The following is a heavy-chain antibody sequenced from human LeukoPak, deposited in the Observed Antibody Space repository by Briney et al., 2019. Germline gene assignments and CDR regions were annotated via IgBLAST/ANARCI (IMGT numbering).Heavy chain of an antibody. J-gene: IGHJ4*02. Sequence: GGSLRLSCAASGFTFSSYWMSWVRQAPGKGLEWVANIKQDGSEKYYVDSVKGRFTISRDNAKNSLYLQMNSLRAEDTAVYYCARDTRIVGATPVDYWGQGTLVTVPS. CDR1: GFTFSSYW. CDR2: IKQDGSEK. V-gene: IGHV3-7*03. D-gene: IGHD1-26*01. CDR3: ARDTRIVGATPVDY.